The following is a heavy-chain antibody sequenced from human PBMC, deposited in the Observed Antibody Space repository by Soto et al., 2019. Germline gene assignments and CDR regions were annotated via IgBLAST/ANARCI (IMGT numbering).Heavy chain of an antibody. CDR3: ATPTVVSGYFDY. CDR2: IYSGGTT. V-gene: IGHV3-66*01. D-gene: IGHD3-22*01. J-gene: IGHJ4*02. CDR1: GFTVNSNY. Sequence: EVQLVESGGGLVQPGGSLRLSCAASGFTVNSNYMSWARQAPGKGLEWVSVIYSGGTTYYADSVKGRFTISRDNSKNTLYLQMNSLRADDTAVYYCATPTVVSGYFDYWGQGTLVTVSS.